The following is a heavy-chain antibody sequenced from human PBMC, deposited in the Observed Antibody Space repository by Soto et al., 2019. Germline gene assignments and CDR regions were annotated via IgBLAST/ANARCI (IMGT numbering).Heavy chain of an antibody. V-gene: IGHV3-33*01. CDR3: ARGLRSVLDY. D-gene: IGHD6-6*01. CDR2: ISSDEKIK. CDR1: GFIFSNFG. Sequence: GGSLRLSCVASGFIFSNFGMHWVRQAPGKGLEWVAVISSDEKIKQYADSVRGRFAISRDNSKNTLYLQITSLRAEDTAIYYCARGLRSVLDYWGQGTLVTVSS. J-gene: IGHJ4*02.